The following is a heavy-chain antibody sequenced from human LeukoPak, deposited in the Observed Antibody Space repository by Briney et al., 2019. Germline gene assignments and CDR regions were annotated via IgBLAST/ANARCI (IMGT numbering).Heavy chain of an antibody. V-gene: IGHV1-18*01. D-gene: IGHD3-16*02. CDR2: ISAYNGNT. Sequence: ASVKVSCKASGYTFTSYGISWVRQAPGQGLEWMGWISAYNGNTNYAQKLQGRVTMTTDTSTSTAYMELRSLRSDDTAVYYCARVRDDYVWGSYRSPLDYWGQGTLVTVSS. CDR1: GYTFTSYG. CDR3: ARVRDDYVWGSYRSPLDY. J-gene: IGHJ4*02.